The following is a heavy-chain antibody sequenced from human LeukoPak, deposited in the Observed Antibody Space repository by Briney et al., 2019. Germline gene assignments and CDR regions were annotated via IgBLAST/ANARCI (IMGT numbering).Heavy chain of an antibody. V-gene: IGHV1-8*01. D-gene: IGHD3-16*01. CDR2: MNTNSGNT. Sequence: ASVKVSCKASGYTFTSYDINWVRQATGQGLEWMGWMNTNSGNTGYAQKFQGRVTMTRNTSISTAYMELSSLRSEDTAVYYCARFGGSDTPLLYYYYYYYMDVWGKGTTVTVSS. CDR3: ARFGGSDTPLLYYYYYYYMDV. J-gene: IGHJ6*03. CDR1: GYTFTSYD.